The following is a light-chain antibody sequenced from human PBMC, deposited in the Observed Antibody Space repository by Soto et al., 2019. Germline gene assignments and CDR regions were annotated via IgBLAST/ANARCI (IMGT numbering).Light chain of an antibody. J-gene: IGKJ1*01. Sequence: EMVLTQSPGTLSLSPGERATLSCRASQSVSSYLAWYQQKPGQAPRLLIYDASNRATGIPARFSGSGSGTDFTLTISSLETEDFAVYYCQQRSNWPTWTFGQGTKVDI. CDR2: DAS. CDR1: QSVSSY. V-gene: IGKV3-11*01. CDR3: QQRSNWPTWT.